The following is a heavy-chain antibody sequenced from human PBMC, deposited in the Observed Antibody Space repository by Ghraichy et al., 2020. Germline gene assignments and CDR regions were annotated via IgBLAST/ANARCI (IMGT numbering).Heavy chain of an antibody. J-gene: IGHJ3*02. Sequence: ASVKVSCKTFGYTFRNYAISWVRQAPGQGLEWMGWISSYNGKTNYAQNFQGRVTMTTDTSTDTAYMDLRSLRSDDTAIYYCARGRYGSGSYIFGVPHSFDIWGQGTTVTVSS. CDR1: GYTFRNYA. CDR3: ARGRYGSGSYIFGVPHSFDI. V-gene: IGHV1-18*01. D-gene: IGHD3-10*01. CDR2: ISSYNGKT.